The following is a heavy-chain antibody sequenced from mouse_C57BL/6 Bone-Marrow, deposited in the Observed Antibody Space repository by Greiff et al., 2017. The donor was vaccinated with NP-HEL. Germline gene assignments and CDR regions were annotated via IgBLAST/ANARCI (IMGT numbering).Heavy chain of an antibody. J-gene: IGHJ1*03. D-gene: IGHD1-1*01. CDR2: INYDGSST. CDR3: ARDRSTTVDWYIDV. CDR1: GFTFSDYY. Sequence: DVMLVESEGGLVQPGSSMYLSCTASGFTFSDYYMAWVRQVPEKGLEWVANINYDGSSTYNLDFLKSRFIISRDNAKNILYLQMSRLKSEDTATYYCARDRSTTVDWYIDVWGTGTTVTVSS. V-gene: IGHV5-16*01.